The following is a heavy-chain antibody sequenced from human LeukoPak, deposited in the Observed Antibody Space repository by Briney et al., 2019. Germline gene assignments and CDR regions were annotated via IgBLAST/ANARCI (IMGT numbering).Heavy chain of an antibody. CDR1: GYTFTDYY. CDR3: ASVYSGSLHFDY. D-gene: IGHD1-26*01. Sequence: ASVKVSCKASGYTFTDYYMHWVRQAPGQGLEWMGWINPNSGGTDYAQKFQGRVTMTRDTSISTAYMELSRLRSDDTAVYYCASVYSGSLHFDYWGQGTLVTVSS. J-gene: IGHJ4*02. V-gene: IGHV1-2*02. CDR2: INPNSGGT.